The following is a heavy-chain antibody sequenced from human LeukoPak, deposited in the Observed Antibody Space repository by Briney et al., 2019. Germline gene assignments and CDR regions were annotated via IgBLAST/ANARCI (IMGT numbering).Heavy chain of an antibody. CDR1: GGSISSGGYS. CDR3: ARAYGRGLFDY. D-gene: IGHD3-10*02. Sequence: SETLSLTCAVSGGSISSGGYSWSWIRQPPEKGLEWIGYIYHSGSTYYNPSLKSRVTISVDRSKNQFSLKLSSVTAADTAVYYCARAYGRGLFDYWGQGTLVTVSS. CDR2: IYHSGST. V-gene: IGHV4-30-2*01. J-gene: IGHJ4*02.